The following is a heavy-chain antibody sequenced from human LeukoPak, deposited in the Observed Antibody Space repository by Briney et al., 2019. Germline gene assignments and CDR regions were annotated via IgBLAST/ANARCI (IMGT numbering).Heavy chain of an antibody. Sequence: GGSLRLSCAASGFTFSSYGMHWVRQAPGKGLEWVAFIRYDGSNKHYADPVKGRFTISRDNSKNTLSLQMNSLRAEDTAVYYCAKELPSRWLVGSAFDYWGQGTLVTVSS. J-gene: IGHJ4*02. CDR2: IRYDGSNK. D-gene: IGHD6-19*01. CDR3: AKELPSRWLVGSAFDY. CDR1: GFTFSSYG. V-gene: IGHV3-30*02.